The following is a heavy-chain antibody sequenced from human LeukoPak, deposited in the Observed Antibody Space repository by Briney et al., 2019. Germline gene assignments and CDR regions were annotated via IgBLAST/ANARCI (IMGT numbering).Heavy chain of an antibody. V-gene: IGHV3-23*01. CDR1: GFTFSSYA. D-gene: IGHD6-13*01. Sequence: PGGSLRLSCAASGFTFSSYAMSWVRQAPGKGLEWVSAMSCSGGSTYYADSVKGRFTISRDNSKNTLYLQMNRLRAEDTAVYYCAKRSIAAAGSYFDYWGQGTLVTVSS. J-gene: IGHJ4*02. CDR2: MSCSGGST. CDR3: AKRSIAAAGSYFDY.